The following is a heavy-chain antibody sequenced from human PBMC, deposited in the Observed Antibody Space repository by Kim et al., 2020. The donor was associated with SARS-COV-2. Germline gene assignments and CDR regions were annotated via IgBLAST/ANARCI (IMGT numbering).Heavy chain of an antibody. Sequence: GGSLRLSCAASEFTFSTYWMYWVRQAPGKGLVWVSRISSSGNSTNYADSVKGRFTISRDNAKNTLYLQMNSLRAEDTAVYYCARASSTSCSCYYMDVWGKGTVVTVSS. J-gene: IGHJ6*03. V-gene: IGHV3-74*01. CDR2: ISSSGNST. CDR1: EFTFSTYW. D-gene: IGHD2-2*01. CDR3: ARASSTSCSCYYMDV.